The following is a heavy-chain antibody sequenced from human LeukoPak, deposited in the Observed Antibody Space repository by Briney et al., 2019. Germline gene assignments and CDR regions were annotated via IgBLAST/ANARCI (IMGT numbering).Heavy chain of an antibody. CDR2: INPNSGGT. D-gene: IGHD3-9*01. CDR1: GYTFTGYY. J-gene: IGHJ5*02. CDR3: ARDGQGEGIRYFDWLPRGDWFDP. V-gene: IGHV1-2*02. Sequence: GASVKVSCKASGYTFTGYYMHWVRQAPGQGLEWMGWINPNSGGTNYAQKFQGRVTMTRDTSISTAYMELSRLRSDDTAVYYCARDGQGEGIRYFDWLPRGDWFDPWGQGTLVTVSS.